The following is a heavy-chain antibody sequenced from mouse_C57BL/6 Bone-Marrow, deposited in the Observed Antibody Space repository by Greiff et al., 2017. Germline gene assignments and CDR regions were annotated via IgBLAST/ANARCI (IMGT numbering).Heavy chain of an antibody. CDR2: IYPGSGST. CDR3: ARHYGSSPYAMDY. CDR1: GYTFTSYW. V-gene: IGHV1-55*01. Sequence: QVHVKQPGAELVKPGASVKMSCKASGYTFTSYWITWVKQRPGQGLEWIGDIYPGSGSTNYNEKFKSKATLTVDTSSSTAYMQLSSLTSEDSAVYYCARHYGSSPYAMDYWGQGTSVTVSS. D-gene: IGHD1-1*01. J-gene: IGHJ4*01.